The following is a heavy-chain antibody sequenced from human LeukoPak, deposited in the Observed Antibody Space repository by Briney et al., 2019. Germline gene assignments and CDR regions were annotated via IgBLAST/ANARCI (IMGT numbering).Heavy chain of an antibody. Sequence: PGGSLRLSCAASGFTFSSYSMNWVRQAPGKGLEWVSSISSGRSYIYYADSVKGRFTSSRDNAKNSLYLQMNRLRAEDTAVYYCARDMTTATTCYLQHWGQGTLVTVSS. CDR2: ISSGRSYI. V-gene: IGHV3-21*01. J-gene: IGHJ1*01. CDR3: ARDMTTATTCYLQH. D-gene: IGHD4-17*01. CDR1: GFTFSSYS.